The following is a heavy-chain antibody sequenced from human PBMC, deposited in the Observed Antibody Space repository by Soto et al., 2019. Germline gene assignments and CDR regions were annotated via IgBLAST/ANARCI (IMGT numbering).Heavy chain of an antibody. CDR2: IVPMLRTT. V-gene: IGHV1-69*01. Sequence: QVQLVQSAAELKKPGSSVKVSCKASRGTFSSFAVSWVRQAPGQGLEWMGGIVPMLRTTNYAPKFQGRVTISADASGTTVYMELRSLSAEDTATYYCSREREFRGLNWGQGSLVTVSS. CDR1: RGTFSSFA. D-gene: IGHD3-10*01. J-gene: IGHJ1*01. CDR3: SREREFRGLN.